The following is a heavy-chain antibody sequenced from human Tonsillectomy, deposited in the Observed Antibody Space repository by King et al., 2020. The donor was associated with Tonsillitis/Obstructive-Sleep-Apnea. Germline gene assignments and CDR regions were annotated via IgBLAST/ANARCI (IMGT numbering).Heavy chain of an antibody. J-gene: IGHJ6*03. CDR2: IYSGGST. Sequence: VQLVESGGGLIQPGGSLRLSCAASGFTVSSNYMSWVRQAPGKGLEWVSVIYSGGSTYYADSVKGRFTISRDNSKKTLYLQMNSLRAEDTAVYYCAREEGEKGYCSGGSCYSYYYYYMDVWGKGTTVTVSS. V-gene: IGHV3-53*01. CDR3: AREEGEKGYCSGGSCYSYYYYYMDV. D-gene: IGHD2-15*01. CDR1: GFTVSSNY.